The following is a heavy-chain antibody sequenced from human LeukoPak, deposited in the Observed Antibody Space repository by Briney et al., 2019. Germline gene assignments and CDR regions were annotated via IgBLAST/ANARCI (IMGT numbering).Heavy chain of an antibody. V-gene: IGHV1-46*01. CDR3: ASLGPPNFDY. J-gene: IGHJ4*02. CDR2: INPSGGST. Sequence: ASVKVSCKASGYTFTSYSMHCVRQAPGQGLDWMGIINPSGGSTSYAQKFQGRVTMTRDTSTSTVYMELSSLRSEDTAVYYCASLGPPNFDYWGQGTLVTVSS. CDR1: GYTFTSYS.